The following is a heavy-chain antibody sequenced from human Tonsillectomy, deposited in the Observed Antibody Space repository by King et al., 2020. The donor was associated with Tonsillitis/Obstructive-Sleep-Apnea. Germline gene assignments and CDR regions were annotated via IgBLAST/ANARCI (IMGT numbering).Heavy chain of an antibody. Sequence: VQLVESGGGLVNPGGSLRLSCAASGFRFSDYYKSWIRQAPGKGLEWVAYISSSSSYTDHAESVKGRFTISRDKAKNSLDLPMNGLRAEEKAVYYCGRVRCSCGHCYPYDFDYWGQGTLVTVSS. CDR2: ISSSSSYT. CDR3: GRVRCSCGHCYPYDFDY. V-gene: IGHV3-11*05. J-gene: IGHJ4*02. CDR1: GFRFSDYY. D-gene: IGHD2-15*01.